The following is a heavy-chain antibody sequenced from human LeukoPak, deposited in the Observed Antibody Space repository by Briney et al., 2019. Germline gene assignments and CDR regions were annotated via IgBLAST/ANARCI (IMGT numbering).Heavy chain of an antibody. CDR1: GGSISSSSYY. V-gene: IGHV4-39*01. D-gene: IGHD4-17*01. CDR2: IYYSGST. J-gene: IGHJ6*03. Sequence: SETLSLTCTVSGGSISSSSYYWGWIRQPPGKGLEWIGSIYYSGSTYYNPSLKSRVTISVDTSKNQFSLKLSSVTAADTAVYYCASRTTVTTPYYYYYYMDVWGKGTTVTVSS. CDR3: ASRTTVTTPYYYYYYMDV.